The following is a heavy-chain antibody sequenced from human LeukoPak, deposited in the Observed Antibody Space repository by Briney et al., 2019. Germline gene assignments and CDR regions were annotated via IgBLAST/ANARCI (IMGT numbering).Heavy chain of an antibody. V-gene: IGHV4-38-2*01. CDR2: IYYSGTT. CDR1: GYSISSGYY. CDR3: ARHEEEDGYNAKTVDY. Sequence: SETLSLTCAVSGYSISSGYYWGWVRQPPGKGLEWIGSIYYSGTTYYNPSLKSRVTISVDTSKSQFSLKLTSATAADTAVYYCARHEEEDGYNAKTVDYWGQGTLVTVSS. D-gene: IGHD5-24*01. J-gene: IGHJ4*02.